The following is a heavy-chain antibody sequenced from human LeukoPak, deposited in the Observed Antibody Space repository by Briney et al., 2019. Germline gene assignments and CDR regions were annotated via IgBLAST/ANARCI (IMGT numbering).Heavy chain of an antibody. CDR2: ISAYNGNT. CDR3: ARDSDDGGSLWFGEFPYYYGMDV. V-gene: IGHV1-18*01. J-gene: IGHJ6*02. CDR1: GYTFTSYG. D-gene: IGHD3-10*01. Sequence: GASVKVSCKASGYTFTSYGISWVRQAPGQGLEWMGWISAYNGNTNYAQKLQGRVTMTTDTSTSTAYMELRSLRSDDTAVYYCARDSDDGGSLWFGEFPYYYGMDVWGQGTTVTVSS.